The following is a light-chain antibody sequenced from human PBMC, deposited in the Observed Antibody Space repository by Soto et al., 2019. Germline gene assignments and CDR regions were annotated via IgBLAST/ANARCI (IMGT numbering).Light chain of an antibody. Sequence: QSVLTQPASVSGSPGQSITISCTGTSSDVGGYNYVSWYQQHPGKAPKLMIYDVSNRPSGVSNRFSGSKSGNTASLTISGLQAEDEADYYCSSYTSSSTIYVFGTGTKVNVL. J-gene: IGLJ1*01. CDR3: SSYTSSSTIYV. CDR2: DVS. CDR1: SSDVGGYNY. V-gene: IGLV2-14*01.